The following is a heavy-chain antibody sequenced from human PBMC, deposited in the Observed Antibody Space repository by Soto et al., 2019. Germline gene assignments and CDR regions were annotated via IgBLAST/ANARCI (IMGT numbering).Heavy chain of an antibody. CDR3: ARGLDSHYGMIV. D-gene: IGHD6-19*01. CDR2: IYYSGST. V-gene: IGHV4-31*03. J-gene: IGHJ6*02. Sequence: SETLSLTCTVSGGSISSGGYYWSWIRQHPGKGLEWIGYIYYSGSTYYNPSLKSRVTISVDTSKNQFSLKLSSVTAADTAVYYWARGLDSHYGMIVWGQGTTVTVSS. CDR1: GGSISSGGYY.